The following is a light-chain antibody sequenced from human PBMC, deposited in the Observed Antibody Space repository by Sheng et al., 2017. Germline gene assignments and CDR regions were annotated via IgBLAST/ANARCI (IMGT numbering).Light chain of an antibody. Sequence: TQPLSVSVSHGQTARITCSGDALAKQYTYWYRQKPGQAPVLIVFKDTERPSGIPERFSGSSSGTTVTLTISGVQAEDEADYYCQSTDTDGTVFGGGTKLTVL. CDR3: QSTDTDGTV. CDR1: ALAKQY. CDR2: KDT. V-gene: IGLV3-25*03. J-gene: IGLJ2*01.